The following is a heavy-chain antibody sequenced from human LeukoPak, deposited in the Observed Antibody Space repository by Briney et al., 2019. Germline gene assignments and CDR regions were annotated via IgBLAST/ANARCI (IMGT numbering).Heavy chain of an antibody. J-gene: IGHJ4*02. Sequence: GGSLRLSCVASGVTFNSYAMSWVRQAPGKGLEWVSTITGSGGTIYYADSVKGRFTISRDNSKNTVFLQMTSLRAEDTAVYSCAKDLYSVTTFTLDYWGQGTLVAVSS. CDR2: ITGSGGTI. CDR3: AKDLYSVTTFTLDY. CDR1: GVTFNSYA. V-gene: IGHV3-23*01. D-gene: IGHD4-17*01.